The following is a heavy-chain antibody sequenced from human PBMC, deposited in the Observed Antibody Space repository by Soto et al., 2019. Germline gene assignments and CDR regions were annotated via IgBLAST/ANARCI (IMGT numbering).Heavy chain of an antibody. Sequence: GGSLRLSCAASGLTFDDYGMSWVRQAPGKGLEWVPGINRNGGSTGYADSVKGRFTISRDNAKNSLYLQMNSLRAEDTALYHCARARYSSGWYGTNSLYHSFDYWGQGTLVTVSS. V-gene: IGHV3-20*01. CDR3: ARARYSSGWYGTNSLYHSFDY. CDR2: INRNGGST. CDR1: GLTFDDYG. J-gene: IGHJ4*02. D-gene: IGHD6-19*01.